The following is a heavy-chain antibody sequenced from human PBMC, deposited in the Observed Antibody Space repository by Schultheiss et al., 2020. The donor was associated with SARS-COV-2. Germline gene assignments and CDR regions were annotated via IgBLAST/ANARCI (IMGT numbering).Heavy chain of an antibody. J-gene: IGHJ6*02. CDR2: IYYSGST. D-gene: IGHD3-3*01. Sequence: SETLSLTCTVSGGSISSYYWSWIRQPPGKGLEWIGYIYYSGSTYYNPSLKSRVTISVDTSKNQFSLKLSSVTAADTAVYYCARSNNYYDFWSGYDPYYYYYYGMDVWGQGTTVTVAS. CDR1: GGSISSYY. CDR3: ARSNNYYDFWSGYDPYYYYYYGMDV. V-gene: IGHV4-59*08.